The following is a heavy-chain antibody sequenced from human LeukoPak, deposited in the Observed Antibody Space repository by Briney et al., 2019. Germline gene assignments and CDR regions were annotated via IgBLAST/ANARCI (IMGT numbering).Heavy chain of an antibody. CDR3: ARLAPYGSGSYRYYYYMDV. Sequence: ASVKVSCKASGYTFTSYAMHWVRQAPGQGLEWRGWINTNTGNPTYAQGFTGRFVFSLDTSVSTAYLQISSLKAEDTAVYYCARLAPYGSGSYRYYYYMDVWGKGTTVTVSS. CDR1: GYTFTSYA. J-gene: IGHJ6*03. V-gene: IGHV7-4-1*02. CDR2: INTNTGNP. D-gene: IGHD3-10*01.